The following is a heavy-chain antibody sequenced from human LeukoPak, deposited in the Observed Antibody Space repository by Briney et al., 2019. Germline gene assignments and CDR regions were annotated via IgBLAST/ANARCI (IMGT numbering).Heavy chain of an antibody. J-gene: IGHJ4*02. D-gene: IGHD6-13*01. Sequence: PGGSLRLSCAASGFTFDDYAMHWVRQAPGKGLEWVSGISWNSGSIGYADSVKGRFTISRDNAKNSLYLQMNSLRAEDTALYYCAKDREVAAASSGYFDYWDQGTLVTVSS. CDR3: AKDREVAAASSGYFDY. CDR1: GFTFDDYA. CDR2: ISWNSGSI. V-gene: IGHV3-9*01.